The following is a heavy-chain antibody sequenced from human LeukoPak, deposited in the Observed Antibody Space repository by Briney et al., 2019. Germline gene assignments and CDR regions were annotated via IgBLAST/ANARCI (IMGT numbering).Heavy chain of an antibody. CDR2: IHPGDSDT. V-gene: IGHV5-51*01. J-gene: IGHJ4*02. Sequence: GESLKISSKSSGYSFSTFWIGWVRQMPGKGLEWMGIIHPGDSDTRTNPSFQDQVTISADTSINTAYLQWSSPKASDTAMYYCARHRRNDYTSGWYEDYWGQGTLVTVSS. CDR3: ARHRRNDYTSGWYEDY. D-gene: IGHD6-19*01. CDR1: GYSFSTFW.